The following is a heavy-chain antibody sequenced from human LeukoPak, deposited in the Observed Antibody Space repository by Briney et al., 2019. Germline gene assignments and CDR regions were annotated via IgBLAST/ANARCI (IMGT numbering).Heavy chain of an antibody. D-gene: IGHD2-15*01. V-gene: IGHV4-59*01. J-gene: IGHJ4*02. CDR3: ARVAGNAADY. Sequence: SETLSLTCTVSGGSISSYYWSWIRQPPGKGLEWIGYIYYSGSTNYNPSLKSRVTISVDTSKNQFSLKLNSVTAADTAVYYCARVAGNAADYWGQGTLVTVSS. CDR1: GGSISSYY. CDR2: IYYSGST.